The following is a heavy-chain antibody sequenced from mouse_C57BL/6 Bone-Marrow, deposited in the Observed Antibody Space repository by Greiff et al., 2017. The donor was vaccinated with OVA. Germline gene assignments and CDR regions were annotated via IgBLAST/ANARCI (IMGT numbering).Heavy chain of an antibody. CDR1: GFTFSSYA. J-gene: IGHJ3*01. Sequence: DVKLVESGAGLVKPGGSLKLSCAASGFTFSSYAMSWVRQTPEQRLEWVAYISSGGDYIYYADTVKGRFTISRDNARNTLSLQMSSLKSEDTAMYYCTREGDYDVGAWFAYWGQGTLVTVSA. CDR3: TREGDYDVGAWFAY. CDR2: ISSGGDYI. D-gene: IGHD2-4*01. V-gene: IGHV5-9-1*02.